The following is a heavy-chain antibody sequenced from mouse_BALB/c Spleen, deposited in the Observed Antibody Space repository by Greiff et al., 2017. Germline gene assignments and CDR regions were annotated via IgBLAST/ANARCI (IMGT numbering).Heavy chain of an antibody. CDR1: GYTFTSYW. J-gene: IGHJ4*01. CDR2: INPSTGYT. D-gene: IGHD2-1*01. Sequence: VQVVESGAELAKPGASVKMSCKASGYTFTSYWMHWVKQRPGQGLEWIGYINPSTGYTEYNQKFKDKATLTADKSSSTAYMQLSSLTSEDSAVYYCARCPYGKEGALYAMDYWGQGTSVTVSS. CDR3: ARCPYGKEGALYAMDY. V-gene: IGHV1-7*01.